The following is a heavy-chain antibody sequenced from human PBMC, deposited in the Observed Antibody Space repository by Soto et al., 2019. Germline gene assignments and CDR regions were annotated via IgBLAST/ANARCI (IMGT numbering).Heavy chain of an antibody. D-gene: IGHD6-13*01. CDR2: ISAYNGNT. Sequence: ASVKVSCKPSGYTFTSYGITWVRQAPGQGLEWMGWISAYNGNTNYAQKFQGRVTMTTDTSTSTAYMELRSLGSDDTAVYYCAGIAAAGTRFDYWGQGTLVTVSS. CDR3: AGIAAAGTRFDY. V-gene: IGHV1-18*01. CDR1: GYTFTSYG. J-gene: IGHJ4*02.